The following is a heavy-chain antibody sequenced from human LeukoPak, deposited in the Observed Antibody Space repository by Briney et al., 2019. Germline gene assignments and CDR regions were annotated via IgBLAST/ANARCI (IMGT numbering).Heavy chain of an antibody. V-gene: IGHV4-59*01. CDR3: ARWYSSSSRAFDI. Sequence: SETLSLTCTVSRGSISSYYWSWIRQPPGKGLEWIGYIYYSGSTNYNPSLESRVTISVDTSKNQFSLKLSSVTAAGTAVYFCARWYSSSSRAFDIWGQGTMVTVSS. J-gene: IGHJ3*02. CDR2: IYYSGST. CDR1: RGSISSYY. D-gene: IGHD6-6*01.